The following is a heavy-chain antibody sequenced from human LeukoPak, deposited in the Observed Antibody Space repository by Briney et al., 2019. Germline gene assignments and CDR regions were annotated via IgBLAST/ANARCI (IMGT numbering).Heavy chain of an antibody. CDR3: ASLPGSKTAALEFDP. J-gene: IGHJ2*01. V-gene: IGHV3-7*01. CDR1: GFTLSSFW. D-gene: IGHD3-10*01. CDR2: IKQDGRER. Sequence: GGSLRLSCAASGFTLSSFWMSWVRQTPGKGLEWVANIKQDGRERYYVDSVKGRFTISRDNARNSLYLQMNSLRAEDTAVYYCASLPGSKTAALEFDPRGRGTLVTVSS.